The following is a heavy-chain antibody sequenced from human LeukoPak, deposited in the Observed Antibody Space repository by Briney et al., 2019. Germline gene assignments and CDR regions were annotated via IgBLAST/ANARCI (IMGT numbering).Heavy chain of an antibody. CDR3: AKDSVSGSYDGYYYMDV. J-gene: IGHJ6*03. V-gene: IGHV3-23*01. Sequence: GGSLRLSCAASGFTFSSYAMSWVRQAPGKGLEWVSAISGSGGNTYYADSVKGRFTISRDNSKNTLYLQMNSLRAEDTAVYYCAKDSVSGSYDGYYYMDVWGKGTTVTVSS. CDR2: ISGSGGNT. CDR1: GFTFSSYA. D-gene: IGHD1-26*01.